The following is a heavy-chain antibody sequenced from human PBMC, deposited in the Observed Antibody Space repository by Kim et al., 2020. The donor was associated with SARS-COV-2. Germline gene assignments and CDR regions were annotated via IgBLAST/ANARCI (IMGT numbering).Heavy chain of an antibody. J-gene: IGHJ5*02. CDR3: ARGLGVAAAGTGSWFDP. V-gene: IGHV4-34*01. D-gene: IGHD6-13*01. Sequence: LKSRVTISVDTSKTQFSLKLSSVTAADTAVYYCARGLGVAAAGTGSWFDPWGQGTLVTVSS.